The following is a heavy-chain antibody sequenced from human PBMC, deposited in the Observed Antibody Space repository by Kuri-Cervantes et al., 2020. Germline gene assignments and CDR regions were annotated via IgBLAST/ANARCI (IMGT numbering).Heavy chain of an antibody. CDR1: GFTFSSYG. CDR2: IWYDGSNK. Sequence: GGSLRLSCAASGFTFSSYGMHWVRQASGKGLEWVAVIWYDGSNKYYADSVKGRFTVSRDNSKNTLYLQMNSLRAEDTAVYYCAKGRTYYGSGPFDPWGQGTPVTVSS. D-gene: IGHD3-10*01. CDR3: AKGRTYYGSGPFDP. V-gene: IGHV3-33*08. J-gene: IGHJ5*02.